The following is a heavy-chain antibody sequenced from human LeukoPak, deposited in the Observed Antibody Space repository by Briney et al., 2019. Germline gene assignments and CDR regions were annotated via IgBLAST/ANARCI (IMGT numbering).Heavy chain of an antibody. V-gene: IGHV3-74*01. Sequence: GGSLRLSCAASGFTFSSYWMHWVRQAPGKGLVWVSRIDRDGSYTSYADSVKGRFTISRDNAKNTLYLQVNSLRAEDTAVYYCAREYGSGSYYMGYWGQGTLVTVSS. CDR1: GFTFSSYW. CDR3: AREYGSGSYYMGY. D-gene: IGHD3-10*01. J-gene: IGHJ4*02. CDR2: IDRDGSYT.